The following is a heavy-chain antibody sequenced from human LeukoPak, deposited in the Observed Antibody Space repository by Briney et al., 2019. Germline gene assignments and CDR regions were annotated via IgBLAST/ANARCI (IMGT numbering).Heavy chain of an antibody. CDR2: ISSSGSSI. V-gene: IGHV3-11*04. CDR3: ARDSVIPFGGLTD. Sequence: GGSLRLSCAASGFTFSDYYMSWIRQAPGKGLEWVSYISSSGSSIFYADSVKGRFTISRDNAKNSLYLQMDSLRAEDTAVYYCARDSVIPFGGLTDWGQGTLVTVSS. J-gene: IGHJ4*02. CDR1: GFTFSDYY. D-gene: IGHD3-16*01.